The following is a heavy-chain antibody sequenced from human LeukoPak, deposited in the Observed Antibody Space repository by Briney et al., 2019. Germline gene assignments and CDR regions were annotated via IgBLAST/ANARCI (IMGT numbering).Heavy chain of an antibody. CDR3: ASMYYGSGSYDY. D-gene: IGHD3-10*01. Sequence: GGSLRLSCAASGSTFSSYEMNWVRQAPGKGLEWVSYISSSGSTIYYADSVKGRFTISRDNAKNSLYLQMNSLRAEDTAIYYCASMYYGSGSYDYWGQGTLVTVSS. V-gene: IGHV3-48*03. CDR2: ISSSGSTI. J-gene: IGHJ4*02. CDR1: GSTFSSYE.